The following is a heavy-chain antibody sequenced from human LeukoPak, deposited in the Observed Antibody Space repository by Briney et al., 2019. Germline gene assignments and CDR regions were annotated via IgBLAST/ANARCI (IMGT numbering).Heavy chain of an antibody. Sequence: SGGSLRLSCAASGFTFSSYEMNWVRQAPGKGLEWVSSISSSSSYIYYADSVKGRFTISRDNANNSLYLQMNSLRAEDTAVYYCARDYTRTTGWFDPWGQGTLVTVSS. V-gene: IGHV3-21*01. CDR3: ARDYTRTTGWFDP. CDR2: ISSSSSYI. CDR1: GFTFSSYE. D-gene: IGHD1-1*01. J-gene: IGHJ5*02.